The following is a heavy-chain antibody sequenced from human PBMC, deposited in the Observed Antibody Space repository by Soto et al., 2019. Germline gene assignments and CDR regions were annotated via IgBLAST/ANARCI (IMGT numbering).Heavy chain of an antibody. V-gene: IGHV4-34*02. Sequence: QVQLQQRGAGLLKPSETLSLTCAVYGGSFSDYYWTWIRQPPGKGLEWIGEINHSGTTKYNPSLKSRVTIAVGMSKNQFSLRLSSVTAADTAVYYCARGGWWRDFDYWGQGTLVTVSS. D-gene: IGHD2-15*01. CDR1: GGSFSDYY. CDR3: ARGGWWRDFDY. CDR2: INHSGTT. J-gene: IGHJ4*02.